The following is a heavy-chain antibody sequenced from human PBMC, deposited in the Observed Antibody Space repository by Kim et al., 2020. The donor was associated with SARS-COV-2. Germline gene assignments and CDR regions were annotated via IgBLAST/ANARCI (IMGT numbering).Heavy chain of an antibody. CDR2: DT. Sequence: DTRYSPSFQGQVTISADKSISTAYLQGSSLKASDTAMYYCARQWSSGWFYWGQGTLVTVSS. D-gene: IGHD6-19*01. V-gene: IGHV5-51*01. CDR3: ARQWSSGWFY. J-gene: IGHJ4*02.